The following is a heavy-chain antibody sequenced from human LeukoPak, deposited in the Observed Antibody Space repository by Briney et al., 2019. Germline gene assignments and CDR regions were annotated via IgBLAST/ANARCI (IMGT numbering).Heavy chain of an antibody. CDR2: IYYSGST. Sequence: SETLSLTCSVSGDSMFSRYWSWIRQPPGKGLEWIGFIYYSGSTNYNPSLKSRVTISVDTSKNQFSLKLSSVTAADTAVYYCASLPRRYCSSTSCYFRFFPWGQGTLVTVSS. CDR1: GDSMFSRY. J-gene: IGHJ5*02. V-gene: IGHV4-59*11. D-gene: IGHD2-2*01. CDR3: ASLPRRYCSSTSCYFRFFP.